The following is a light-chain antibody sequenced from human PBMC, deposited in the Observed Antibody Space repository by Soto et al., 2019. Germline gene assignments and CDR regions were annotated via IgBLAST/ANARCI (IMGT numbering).Light chain of an antibody. CDR2: AAS. CDR3: QQSYSNPLT. V-gene: IGKV1-39*01. Sequence: DIQMTQSPSSLSASVGDRVTITCRASQNISNYLNCYQQKPGKAPKLLIYAASSLQSGVPSRFSGSGSGADFTLTFSRLQPEDFATYYCQQSYSNPLTFGGGNKVEIK. CDR1: QNISNY. J-gene: IGKJ4*01.